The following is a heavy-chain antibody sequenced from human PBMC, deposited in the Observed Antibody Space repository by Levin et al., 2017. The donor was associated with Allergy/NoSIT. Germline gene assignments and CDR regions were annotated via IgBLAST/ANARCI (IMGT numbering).Heavy chain of an antibody. D-gene: IGHD5-12*01. CDR3: ARLLGGYRGMDP. CDR2: INPNSGGT. V-gene: IGHV1-2*06. CDR1: GYTFTGYY. J-gene: IGHJ5*02. Sequence: WASVKVSCKASGYTFTGYYMHWVRQAPGQGLEWMGRINPNSGGTNYAQKFQGRVTMTRDTSISTAYMELSRLRSDDTAVYYCARLLGGYRGMDPWGQGTLVTVSS.